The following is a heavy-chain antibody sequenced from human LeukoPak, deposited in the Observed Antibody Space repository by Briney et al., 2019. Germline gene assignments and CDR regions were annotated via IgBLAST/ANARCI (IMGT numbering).Heavy chain of an antibody. D-gene: IGHD3-16*01. V-gene: IGHV4-38-2*02. CDR3: ASNLIDMGDYMDV. CDR1: GYSISSGYY. CDR2: IYHSGST. Sequence: SETLSLTCTVSGYSISSGYYWGWIRQPPGKGLEWIGSIYHSGSTYYNPSLKSRVTISVDTSKNQFSLKLSSVTAADTAVYYCASNLIDMGDYMDVWGKGTTVTVSS. J-gene: IGHJ6*03.